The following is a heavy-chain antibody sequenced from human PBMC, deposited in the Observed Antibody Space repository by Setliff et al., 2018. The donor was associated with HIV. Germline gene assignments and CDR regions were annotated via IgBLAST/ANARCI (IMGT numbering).Heavy chain of an antibody. J-gene: IGHJ4*02. CDR1: GGSFSGFY. D-gene: IGHD5-12*01. Sequence: PSETLSLTCAVYGGSFSGFYWSWIRQPPGKGLEWIGEINHSGSTKYNPSLKSRVTISVDTSKNQFSLKVSAVTAADTAVYYCARVQVGGYNFYFDYWGQGTLVTVSS. CDR2: INHSGST. CDR3: ARVQVGGYNFYFDY. V-gene: IGHV4-34*01.